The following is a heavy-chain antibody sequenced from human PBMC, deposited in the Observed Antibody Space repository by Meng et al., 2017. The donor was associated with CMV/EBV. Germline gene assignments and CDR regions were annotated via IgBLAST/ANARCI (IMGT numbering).Heavy chain of an antibody. Sequence: SETLSLTCIVSGYSITSGYYWGWVRQPPGKGLEWIGSMYQNGNTYHNPSLKSRVTISIDTSKNQFSLKLNSVTAADTAVYYCARELPDAGVPHSAWGQGTLVPSPQ. CDR3: ARELPDAGVPHSA. CDR1: GYSITSGYY. J-gene: IGHJ4*02. V-gene: IGHV4-38-2*02. CDR2: MYQNGNT. D-gene: IGHD2-8*01.